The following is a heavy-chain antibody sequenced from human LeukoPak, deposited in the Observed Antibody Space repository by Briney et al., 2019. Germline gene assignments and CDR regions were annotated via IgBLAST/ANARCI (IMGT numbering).Heavy chain of an antibody. CDR1: GGSISSSNW. V-gene: IGHV4-4*02. CDR2: IYHSGST. D-gene: IGHD2-2*02. J-gene: IGHJ3*02. CDR3: ARVPTHYCSSTSCYIGWVFDI. Sequence: SGTLSLTCAVSGGSISSSNWWSWVRQPPGKGLEWIGEIYHSGSTNYNPSLKSRVTISVDKSKNQFSLKLSSVTAADTAVYYCARVPTHYCSSTSCYIGWVFDIWGQGTMVTVSS.